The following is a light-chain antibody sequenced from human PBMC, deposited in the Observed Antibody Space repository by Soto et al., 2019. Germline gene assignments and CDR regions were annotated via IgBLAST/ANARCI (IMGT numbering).Light chain of an antibody. J-gene: IGKJ3*01. CDR1: QGVSSNY. V-gene: IGKV3-20*01. CDR3: HQYGSSPRFT. CDR2: GTS. Sequence: EIVLTQSPGTLSLSPGERATLSCRASQGVSSNYLAWYQQKSGQAPRLLLYGTSSRATGVSDRFSGSGSGTDFSLTISRLEPEDSAVYYCHQYGSSPRFTFGPGTKVHIK.